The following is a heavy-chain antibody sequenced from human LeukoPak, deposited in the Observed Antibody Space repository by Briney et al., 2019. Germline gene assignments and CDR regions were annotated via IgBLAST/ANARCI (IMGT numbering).Heavy chain of an antibody. Sequence: GGSLRLSCAASGFTFSSYAMSWVRQAPGKGLEWVSAISGSGGNTYYADSVKGRFTISRDNSKNTLYLQMNSLRAEDTAIYYCATNPNWRIYYFDYWGQGTLVTVSS. CDR2: ISGSGGNT. CDR1: GFTFSSYA. J-gene: IGHJ4*02. D-gene: IGHD1-1*01. CDR3: ATNPNWRIYYFDY. V-gene: IGHV3-23*01.